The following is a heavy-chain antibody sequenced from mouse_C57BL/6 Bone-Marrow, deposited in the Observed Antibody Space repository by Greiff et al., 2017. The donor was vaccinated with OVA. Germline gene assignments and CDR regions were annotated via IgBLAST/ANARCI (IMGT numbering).Heavy chain of an antibody. D-gene: IGHD1-2*01. J-gene: IGHJ2*01. CDR3: ARGTTADY. Sequence: EVQGVESGGGLVKPGGSLKLSCAASGFTFSDYYMYWVRQTPEKRLEWVATISDGGSYTYYPDSVKGRFTISRDNAKNNLYLQMSSLKSEDTAMYYCARGTTADYWGQGTTLTVSS. CDR2: ISDGGSYT. CDR1: GFTFSDYY. V-gene: IGHV5-4*02.